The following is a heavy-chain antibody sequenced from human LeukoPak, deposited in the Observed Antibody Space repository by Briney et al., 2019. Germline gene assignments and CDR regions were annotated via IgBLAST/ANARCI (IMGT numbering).Heavy chain of an antibody. V-gene: IGHV4-59*01. D-gene: IGHD1-14*01. J-gene: IGHJ6*02. CDR3: ARGGTIKNGMDV. CDR1: GGSISTYY. Sequence: PSETLSLTCTVSGGSISTYYWSWIRQPPGQGLEWIGYVYYSGSTNYNPSLESRVTISVDTSKNQFSLMLSSVTAADTAVYYCARGGTIKNGMDVWGQGTTVTVSS. CDR2: VYYSGST.